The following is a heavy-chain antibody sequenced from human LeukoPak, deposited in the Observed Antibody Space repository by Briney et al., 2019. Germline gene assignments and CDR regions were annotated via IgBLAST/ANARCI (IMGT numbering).Heavy chain of an antibody. CDR2: IIPIFGTA. J-gene: IGHJ4*02. Sequence: PVKVSCKASGGTFSSYAISWVRQAPGQGLEWMGGIIPIFGTANYAQKFQGRVTITTDESTSTAYMELSSLRSEDTAVYYCARGMSPARYSSGYYSKGGLDYWGQGTLVTVSS. D-gene: IGHD3-22*01. CDR3: ARGMSPARYSSGYYSKGGLDY. CDR1: GGTFSSYA. V-gene: IGHV1-69*05.